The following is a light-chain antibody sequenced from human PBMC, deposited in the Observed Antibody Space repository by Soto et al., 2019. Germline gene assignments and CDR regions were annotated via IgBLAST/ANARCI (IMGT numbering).Light chain of an antibody. V-gene: IGKV3-20*01. CDR1: QSVSGNF. J-gene: IGKJ1*01. Sequence: EIVLTQSPGTLSLSPGERATLSCWASQSVSGNFLAWYQVKPGQAPRVVVYGASTRASGFPDRFSGSGSGTDFTLTISRLEPEDFAMYYCQVYNSSPWTFGQGTKVDIK. CDR3: QVYNSSPWT. CDR2: GAS.